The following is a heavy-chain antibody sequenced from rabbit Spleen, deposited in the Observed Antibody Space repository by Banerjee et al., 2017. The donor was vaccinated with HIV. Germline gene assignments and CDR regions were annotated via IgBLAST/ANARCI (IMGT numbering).Heavy chain of an antibody. CDR3: ARAIVPWLGLTRLDL. Sequence: QEQLKESGGGLVQPGGSLKLPCKASGFDFRNYYMSWVRQAPGKGLEWIACINGVTGRAVYATWAKGPFTFSKTSATTVTLQMTSLTAADTATYFCARAIVPWLGLTRLDLWGQGTLVTVS. J-gene: IGHJ3*01. CDR2: INGVTGRA. V-gene: IGHV1S45*01. D-gene: IGHD4-1*01. CDR1: GFDFRNYYM.